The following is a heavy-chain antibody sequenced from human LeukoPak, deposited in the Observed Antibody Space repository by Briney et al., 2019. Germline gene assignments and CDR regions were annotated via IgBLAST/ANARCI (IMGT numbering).Heavy chain of an antibody. CDR2: ISYDGSNK. Sequence: GGSLRLSCAASGFTFSSYAMHWVRQAPGKGLEWVAVISYDGSNKYYADSVKGRFTISRDNSKNTLYLQMNSLRAEDTAVYYCAGDPGYCSSTSCYYYLDYWGQGTLVTVSS. CDR1: GFTFSSYA. J-gene: IGHJ4*02. D-gene: IGHD2-2*01. V-gene: IGHV3-30-3*01. CDR3: AGDPGYCSSTSCYYYLDY.